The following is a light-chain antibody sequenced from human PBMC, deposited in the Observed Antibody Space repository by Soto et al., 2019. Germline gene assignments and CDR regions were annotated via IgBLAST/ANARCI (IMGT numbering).Light chain of an antibody. Sequence: SVMTQSPLSLPVTPGDPASMSFISIHILLHSNGYNYLDWYLQKPGQSPQLLIYLGSNRASGVPDRFSGSGSGTDFTLKISRVEAEDVGVYYCMQALQTPTFGQGTRLQIK. V-gene: IGKV2-28*01. CDR2: LGS. CDR3: MQALQTPT. J-gene: IGKJ5*01. CDR1: HILLHSNGYNY.